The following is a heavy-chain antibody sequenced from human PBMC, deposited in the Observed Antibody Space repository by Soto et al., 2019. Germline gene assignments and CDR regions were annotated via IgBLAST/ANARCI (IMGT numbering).Heavy chain of an antibody. V-gene: IGHV3-23*01. Sequence: GGSLRLSCAASGFTFSSYAMSWVRQAPGKGLEWVSAISGSGGSTYYADSVKGRFTISRDNSKNTLYLQMNSLRAEDTAVYYCARIPLYDFWSGYFSNPWYYFDYWGQGTLVTVSS. CDR3: ARIPLYDFWSGYFSNPWYYFDY. CDR2: ISGSGGST. CDR1: GFTFSSYA. J-gene: IGHJ4*02. D-gene: IGHD3-3*01.